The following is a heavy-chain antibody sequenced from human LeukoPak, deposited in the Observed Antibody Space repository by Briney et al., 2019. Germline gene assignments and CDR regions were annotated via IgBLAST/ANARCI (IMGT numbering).Heavy chain of an antibody. CDR3: AKFRAMIYYDSPSGAFDI. CDR1: GFMFSSNW. J-gene: IGHJ3*02. D-gene: IGHD3-22*01. CDR2: IKEDGTET. Sequence: TGGSLRLSCAASGFMFSSNWMSWVRLAPGKGLEWVANIKEDGTETYYVDSVKGRFTISRDNAKNSLYLQMNSLRVEDTAVYYCAKFRAMIYYDSPSGAFDIWGQGTMVTVSS. V-gene: IGHV3-7*03.